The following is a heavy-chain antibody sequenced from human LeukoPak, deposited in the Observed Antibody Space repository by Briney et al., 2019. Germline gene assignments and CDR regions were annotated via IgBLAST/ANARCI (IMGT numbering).Heavy chain of an antibody. J-gene: IGHJ4*02. D-gene: IGHD1-1*01. V-gene: IGHV1-2*02. CDR3: ARGPGRGTAELVY. CDR1: GYTFTGYY. CDR2: INPNSGGT. Sequence: ASVKVSCKASGYTFTGYYMHWVRQAPGQGLEWMGLINPNSGGTNYAQNFQGRVTMNRDTSISTAYMELSRLRSDDTAVYYCARGPGRGTAELVYWGQGTLVTVSS.